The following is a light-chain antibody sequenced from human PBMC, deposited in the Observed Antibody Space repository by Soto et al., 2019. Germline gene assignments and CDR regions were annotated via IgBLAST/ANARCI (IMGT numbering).Light chain of an antibody. Sequence: HLVLTQSSSASASLGSSVKLTCTLSSGHSSYIIAWHQQQPGKAPRYLMKLEGSGSYNKGSGVPDRFSGSSSGADRYLTISNLQSEDEADYYCETWDSNTRVFGTGTKVTVL. CDR2: LEGSGSY. J-gene: IGLJ1*01. CDR1: SGHSSYI. CDR3: ETWDSNTRV. V-gene: IGLV4-60*03.